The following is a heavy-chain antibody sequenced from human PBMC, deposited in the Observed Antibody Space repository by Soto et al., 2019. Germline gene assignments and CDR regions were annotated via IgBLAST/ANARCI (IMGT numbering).Heavy chain of an antibody. V-gene: IGHV3-21*01. D-gene: IGHD6-13*01. Sequence: GGSLRLSCAASGFTFSSYSMNWVRQAPGKGLEWVSSISSSSSYIYYADSVKGRFTISRDNAKNSLYLQMNSLRAEDTAVYYCARELVSSWHGGWGQGTLVTVSS. CDR3: ARELVSSWHGG. CDR1: GFTFSSYS. J-gene: IGHJ4*02. CDR2: ISSSSSYI.